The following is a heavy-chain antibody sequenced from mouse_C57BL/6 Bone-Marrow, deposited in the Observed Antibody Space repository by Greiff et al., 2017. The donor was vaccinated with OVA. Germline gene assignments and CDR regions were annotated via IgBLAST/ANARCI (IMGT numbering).Heavy chain of an antibody. Sequence: DVQLVESGAELVRPGASVKLSCTASGFNIKDDYMHWVKQRPEQGLEWIGWIDPENGDTEYASKFQGKATITADTSSNTAYLQLSSLTSEDTAVYYCTTDYFDDWGQGTTLTVSA. V-gene: IGHV14-4*01. CDR1: GFNIKDDY. CDR2: IDPENGDT. J-gene: IGHJ2*01. CDR3: TTDYFDD.